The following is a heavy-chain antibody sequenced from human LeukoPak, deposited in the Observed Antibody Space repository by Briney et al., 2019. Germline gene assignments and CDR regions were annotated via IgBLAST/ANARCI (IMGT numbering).Heavy chain of an antibody. Sequence: PSETLSLTCTVSGGSISSYDWSWIRQPAGKGLEWIGRIYTSGSTNYTPSLKSRVTMSVDTSKNQFSLKLSSVTAADTAVYYCASGSIRGVVDYWGQGTLVTVSS. D-gene: IGHD3-10*01. V-gene: IGHV4-4*07. CDR3: ASGSIRGVVDY. CDR2: IYTSGST. CDR1: GGSISSYD. J-gene: IGHJ4*02.